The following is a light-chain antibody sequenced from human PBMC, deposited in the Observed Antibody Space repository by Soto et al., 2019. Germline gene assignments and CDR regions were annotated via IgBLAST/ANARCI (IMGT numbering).Light chain of an antibody. CDR3: QQYANSPRT. CDR2: GAS. V-gene: IGKV3-20*01. CDR1: QSVSSSY. J-gene: IGKJ1*01. Sequence: EIVLTQSPGTLSLSPGERATLSCRASQSVSSSYLAWYQQKPGQAPRLLIHGASSRATGIPDRFSGSGSGTDFTLTITRLEPEDSAVYFCQQYANSPRTFGQGTKVDIK.